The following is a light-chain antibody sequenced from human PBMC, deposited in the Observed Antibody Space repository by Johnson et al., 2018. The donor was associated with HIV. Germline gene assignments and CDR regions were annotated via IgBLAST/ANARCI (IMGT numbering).Light chain of an antibody. J-gene: IGLJ1*01. CDR3: GTWDSSLSAHYI. CDR2: ENN. CDR1: SSNIEENS. Sequence: SVLSQPPSVSAAPGQKVTISCSGSSSNIEENSVSWYQQLPGAAPKVLIYENNKRPSGIPDRFSGSKSGTSATLGITGLQTGDEADYYCGTWDSSLSAHYIFGTGTKVTVL. V-gene: IGLV1-51*02.